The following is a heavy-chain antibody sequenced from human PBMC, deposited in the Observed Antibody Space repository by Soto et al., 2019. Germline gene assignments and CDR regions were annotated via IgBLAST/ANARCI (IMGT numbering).Heavy chain of an antibody. V-gene: IGHV3-48*03. Sequence: GGSLRLSCAASGFTFSSYEMNWVRQAPGKGLEWVSYISSSGSTIYYADSVKGRFTISRDNAKNSLYLQMNSLRAEDTAVYYCAREERLRFLEWLLNAMDVWGQGTTVTVSS. J-gene: IGHJ6*02. CDR1: GFTFSSYE. CDR3: AREERLRFLEWLLNAMDV. CDR2: ISSSGSTI. D-gene: IGHD3-3*01.